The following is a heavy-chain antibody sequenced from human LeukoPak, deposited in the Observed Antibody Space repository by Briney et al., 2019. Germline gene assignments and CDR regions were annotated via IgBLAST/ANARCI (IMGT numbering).Heavy chain of an antibody. CDR2: IKQDGSEK. D-gene: IGHD4-17*01. J-gene: IGHJ4*02. CDR3: ARDIYYGNFDY. V-gene: IGHV3-7*01. Sequence: PGGSLRLSCAASGFAFSNYWMSWVRQAPGKGLEWVANIKQDGSEKYYVDSVKGRFTISRDNAKNSLYLQMNSLRAEDTAVYYCARDIYYGNFDYWGQGTLVTVSS. CDR1: GFAFSNYW.